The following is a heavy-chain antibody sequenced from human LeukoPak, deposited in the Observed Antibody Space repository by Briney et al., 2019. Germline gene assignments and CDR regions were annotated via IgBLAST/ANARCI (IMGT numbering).Heavy chain of an antibody. CDR2: ISSSSSTI. J-gene: IGHJ6*03. Sequence: GGSLRLSCAASGFTFSSYGMNWVRQAPGKGLEWVSYISSSSSTIYYADSVKGRFTISRDNAKNSLYLQMNSLRAEDTAVYYCARLPVVPAAIIYYYYYYMDVWGKGTTATVSS. V-gene: IGHV3-48*01. D-gene: IGHD2-2*01. CDR1: GFTFSSYG. CDR3: ARLPVVPAAIIYYYYYYMDV.